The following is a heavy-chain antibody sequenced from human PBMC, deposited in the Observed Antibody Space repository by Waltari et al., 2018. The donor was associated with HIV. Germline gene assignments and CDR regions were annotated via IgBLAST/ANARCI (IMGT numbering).Heavy chain of an antibody. D-gene: IGHD1-26*01. V-gene: IGHV1-18*01. J-gene: IGHJ4*02. CDR3: ARGGGVVVGAMFDY. CDR2: DSAYNGNR. CDR1: GYRFSSYD. Sequence: QVQLVQSGAEVKKPGAQVKVSGKASGYRFSSYDTNGVRRAPGQGLEWMGWDSAYNGNRNYAQKFQGRVTMTTDKSTSTAYMELRSLRSDDTAVYYCARGGGVVVGAMFDYWGQGTLVTVSS.